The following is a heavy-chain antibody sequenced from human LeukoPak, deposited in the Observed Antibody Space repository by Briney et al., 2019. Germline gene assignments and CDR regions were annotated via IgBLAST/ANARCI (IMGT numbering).Heavy chain of an antibody. CDR1: GDTFSSYA. J-gene: IGHJ6*02. D-gene: IGHD2/OR15-2a*01. CDR2: IIPIFGTA. Sequence: EASVKVSCTASGDTFSSYAISWVRQAPGQGLEWMGGIIPIFGTANYAQKFQGRVTITADESTSTAYMELSSLRSEDTAVYYCARSMEYYYYYGMDVWGQGTTVTVSS. V-gene: IGHV1-69*01. CDR3: ARSMEYYYYYGMDV.